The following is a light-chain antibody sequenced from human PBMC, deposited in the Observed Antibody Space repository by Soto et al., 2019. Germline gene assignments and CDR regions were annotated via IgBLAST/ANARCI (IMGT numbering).Light chain of an antibody. CDR1: RSVAAN. J-gene: IGKJ2*01. Sequence: VVLTQSPATLSLSPGERATLSCRASRSVAANLAWYQQKPGQAPRLLISTASTRAPGIPDRFSGSGSGTDFPLTISSLQSEDFAMYYCQQYKDWPPWYTFGQGTKLEFK. CDR3: QQYKDWPPWYT. CDR2: TAS. V-gene: IGKV3-15*01.